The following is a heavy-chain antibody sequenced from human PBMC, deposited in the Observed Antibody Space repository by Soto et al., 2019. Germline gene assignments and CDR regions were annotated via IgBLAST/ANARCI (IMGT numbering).Heavy chain of an antibody. J-gene: IGHJ4*02. Sequence: GGSLRLSCAASGFTFSSYSMNWVRQAPGKGLEWVSYISSSSSTIYYADSVKGRFTISRDNAKNSLYLQMNSLRDEDTAVYYCARDHDSSGYYYNPFDYWGQGTLVTV. CDR2: ISSSSSTI. D-gene: IGHD3-22*01. CDR1: GFTFSSYS. CDR3: ARDHDSSGYYYNPFDY. V-gene: IGHV3-48*02.